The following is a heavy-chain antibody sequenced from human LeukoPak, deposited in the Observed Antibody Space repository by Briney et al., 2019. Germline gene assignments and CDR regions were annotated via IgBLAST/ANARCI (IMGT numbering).Heavy chain of an antibody. CDR3: ARGLSHQEPFNFDY. Sequence: SETLSLTCAVYGGSFSGYYWSWFRRPPGKGLEWIGEINHSGSTNYNPSLKSRVTISVDTSKNQFSLKLSSVTAADTAVYYCARGLSHQEPFNFDYWGQGTLVTVSS. V-gene: IGHV4-34*01. J-gene: IGHJ4*02. CDR1: GGSFSGYY. CDR2: INHSGST.